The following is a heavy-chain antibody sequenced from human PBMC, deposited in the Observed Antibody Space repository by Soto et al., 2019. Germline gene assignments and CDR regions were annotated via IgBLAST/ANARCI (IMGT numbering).Heavy chain of an antibody. J-gene: IGHJ3*02. CDR2: MYPDDSDI. CDR1: GYSFSFYW. D-gene: IGHD3-22*01. V-gene: IGHV5-51*01. Sequence: GESLKISCKASGYSFSFYWIGWVRQMPGKGLEWMAIMYPDDSDIRYSPSFEAYVTISADKSTSTAFLQWSSLKASDTAMYYCATAYVYDFENSNYYRDAFDIWGQGTTVTVSS. CDR3: ATAYVYDFENSNYYRDAFDI.